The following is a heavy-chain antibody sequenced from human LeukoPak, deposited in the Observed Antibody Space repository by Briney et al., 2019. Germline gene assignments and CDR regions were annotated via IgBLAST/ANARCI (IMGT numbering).Heavy chain of an antibody. CDR2: IYYSGST. Sequence: SETLSLTCTVSGGSISSSSYYWGWIRQPPGKGLEWIGSIYYSGSTYYNPSLKSRVTISVDTSKNQFSLKLSSVTAADTAVYYCARVGCSSSSCGADYWGQGTLVTVSS. V-gene: IGHV4-39*07. D-gene: IGHD6-6*01. CDR3: ARVGCSSSSCGADY. CDR1: GGSISSSSYY. J-gene: IGHJ4*02.